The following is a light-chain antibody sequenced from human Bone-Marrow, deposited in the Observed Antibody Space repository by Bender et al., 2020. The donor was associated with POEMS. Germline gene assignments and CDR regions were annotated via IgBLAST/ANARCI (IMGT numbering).Light chain of an antibody. CDR2: DVA. Sequence: QAALTQPRSVSGSPGQSVTISCTGTSIDVGSYNYVSWYQHHPGKAPKLIISDVADRPSGVSDRFSGSKSGSTASLTISGLQAEDEADYHCASFTSTYTWVFGGGTRLTVL. V-gene: IGLV2-11*01. CDR3: ASFTSTYTWV. J-gene: IGLJ3*02. CDR1: SIDVGSYNY.